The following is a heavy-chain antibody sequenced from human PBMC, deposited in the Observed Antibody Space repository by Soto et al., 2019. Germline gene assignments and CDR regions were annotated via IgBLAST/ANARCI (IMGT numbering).Heavy chain of an antibody. CDR3: ARDLAAVPRAFDY. CDR1: GGSISSYF. D-gene: IGHD6-13*01. CDR2: VYYTGTT. Sequence: SETLSLKCTVSGGSISSYFYIWVRQPPGKGLEWIGSVYYTGTTDYNPSLKSRVTISVDTSKTQFSLNLRSVTAADTAVYYCARDLAAVPRAFDYWGRGTLFTVSS. V-gene: IGHV4-59*01. J-gene: IGHJ4*02.